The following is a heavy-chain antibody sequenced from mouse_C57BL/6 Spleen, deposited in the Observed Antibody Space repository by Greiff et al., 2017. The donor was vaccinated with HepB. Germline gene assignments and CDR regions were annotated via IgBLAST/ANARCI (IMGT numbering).Heavy chain of an antibody. CDR2: IDPETGGT. Sequence: VQLQQSGAELVRPGASVTLSCKASGYTFTDYEMHWVKQTPVHGLEWIGAIDPETGGTAYNQKFKGKAILTADKSSSTAYMELRSLTSEDSAVYYCTRSFMVTSSYYAMDYWGQGTSVTVSS. V-gene: IGHV1-15*01. J-gene: IGHJ4*01. CDR1: GYTFTDYE. CDR3: TRSFMVTSSYYAMDY. D-gene: IGHD2-2*01.